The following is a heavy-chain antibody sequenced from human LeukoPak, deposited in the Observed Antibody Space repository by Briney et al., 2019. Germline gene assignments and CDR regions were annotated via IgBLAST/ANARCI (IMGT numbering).Heavy chain of an antibody. D-gene: IGHD6-13*01. V-gene: IGHV3-11*03. CDR1: GFTFSDFY. CDR3: ARIPEVYSSSWFLDY. Sequence: GESLRLSCAASGFTFSDFYMSWIRQAPGKGLEWVSYISSSSSYTNYAASVKGRFTISRDNAKNSLYLQMNSLRAEDTAVYYCARIPEVYSSSWFLDYWGQGPLVTVSS. J-gene: IGHJ4*02. CDR2: ISSSSSYT.